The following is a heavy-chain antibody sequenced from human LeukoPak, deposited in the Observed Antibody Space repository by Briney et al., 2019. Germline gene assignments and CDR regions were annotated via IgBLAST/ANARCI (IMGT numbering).Heavy chain of an antibody. J-gene: IGHJ6*03. Sequence: GGSLRLSCAASGFTFSSYSMNRVRQAPGKGLEWVANIKQDGSEKYYVDSVKGRFTISRDNAKNSLYLQMNSLRAEDTAVYYCAREYSYGFAAYYYYYYMDVWGKGTTVTVSS. CDR1: GFTFSSYS. D-gene: IGHD5-18*01. CDR3: AREYSYGFAAYYYYYYMDV. CDR2: IKQDGSEK. V-gene: IGHV3-7*01.